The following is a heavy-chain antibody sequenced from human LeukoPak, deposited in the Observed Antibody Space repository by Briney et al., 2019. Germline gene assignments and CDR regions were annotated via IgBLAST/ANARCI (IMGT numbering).Heavy chain of an antibody. J-gene: IGHJ4*02. Sequence: SETLSLTCTVSGGSISSYYWSWIRQPPGKNLEWIGYIYYSGNTNYNPSLKSRVTISADTSKNQFSLQLSSVTAADTAVYYCVRDGAMTTVTRGGLDYWGQGTLVTVSS. D-gene: IGHD4-17*01. V-gene: IGHV4-59*12. CDR3: VRDGAMTTVTRGGLDY. CDR2: IYYSGNT. CDR1: GGSISSYY.